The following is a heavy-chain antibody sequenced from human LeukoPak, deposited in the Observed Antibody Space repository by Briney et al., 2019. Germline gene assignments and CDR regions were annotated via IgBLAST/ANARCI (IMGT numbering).Heavy chain of an antibody. CDR1: GGYFSGYY. V-gene: IGHV4-34*01. J-gene: IGHJ4*02. Sequence: SEPLSLICAVYGGYFSGYYWSWIRQPPGKGLEWIGEINHSGLTNYNPSLKSRVTIAVDTSKNQFSLKLSSVTAADTAVYYCARGSSGHYFGYWGQGTLVTVSS. D-gene: IGHD6-19*01. CDR3: ARGSSGHYFGY. CDR2: INHSGLT.